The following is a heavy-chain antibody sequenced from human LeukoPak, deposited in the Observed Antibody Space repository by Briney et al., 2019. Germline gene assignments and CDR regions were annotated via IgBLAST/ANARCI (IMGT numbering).Heavy chain of an antibody. J-gene: IGHJ4*02. CDR2: INDRGRT. Sequence: SETLSLTCAAHGGSFSGYHWNWIRQSPGKGLEWIGEINDRGRTNYNPSLKSRVTLSVDTSNKQFSLKLSAVTAADTAVYYCARDPTTVITLPYYFDFWGQGTLVTVSS. CDR3: ARDPTTVITLPYYFDF. V-gene: IGHV4-34*01. CDR1: GGSFSGYH. D-gene: IGHD4-17*01.